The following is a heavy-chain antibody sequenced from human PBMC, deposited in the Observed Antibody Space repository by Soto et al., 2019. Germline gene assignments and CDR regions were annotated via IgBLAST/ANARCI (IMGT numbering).Heavy chain of an antibody. CDR3: ARVQGYTMVREVHHIGAFDI. D-gene: IGHD3-10*01. J-gene: IGHJ3*02. CDR1: GFTFSSYG. Sequence: QVQLVESGGGVVQPGRSLRLSCAASGFTFSSYGMHWVRQAPGKGLEWVAVIWYDGSNKYYADSVKGRFTISRDNSKNTLYLQMNSLRAEDTAVYYCARVQGYTMVREVHHIGAFDIWGQGTMVTVSS. CDR2: IWYDGSNK. V-gene: IGHV3-33*01.